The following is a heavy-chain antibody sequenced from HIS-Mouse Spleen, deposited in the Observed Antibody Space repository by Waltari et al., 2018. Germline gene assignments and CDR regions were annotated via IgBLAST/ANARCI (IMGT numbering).Heavy chain of an antibody. V-gene: IGHV4-39*07. Sequence: QLQLQESGPGLVKPSETLSLTCTVPGCSISSSSYYWGWIRQPPGKGLEGIGSIYYSGSTYYHPSLKSRVTISVDTSKNQFSLKLSSVTAADTAVYYCAREIPYSSSWYDWYFDLWGRGTLVTVSS. J-gene: IGHJ2*01. CDR1: GCSISSSSYY. D-gene: IGHD6-13*01. CDR2: IYYSGST. CDR3: AREIPYSSSWYDWYFDL.